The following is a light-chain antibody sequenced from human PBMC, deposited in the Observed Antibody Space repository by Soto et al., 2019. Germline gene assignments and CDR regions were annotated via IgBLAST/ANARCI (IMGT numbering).Light chain of an antibody. CDR3: QQRYSTPLT. V-gene: IGKV1-39*01. Sequence: DIQMTQSPSSLSASVGDRVTITCRASEGISRYLIWYQQKAGKAPKVLIYAASSLQSGVPSRFSGSTSGTDFTLTISSLNPEDFATYYSQQRYSTPLTFGQGTKLEIK. CDR2: AAS. J-gene: IGKJ2*01. CDR1: EGISRY.